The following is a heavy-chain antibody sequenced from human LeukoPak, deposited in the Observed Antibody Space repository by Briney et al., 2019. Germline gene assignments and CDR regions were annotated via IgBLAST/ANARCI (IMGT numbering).Heavy chain of an antibody. D-gene: IGHD2-15*01. CDR3: ASGRTQTFDY. Sequence: GGSLRLSCAASRFTFSSYWMHWVRQAPGKGPVWVSRINNDGSGTTYADSVKGRFTISRDNAKNSLYLQMNSLRAEDTAVYYCASGRTQTFDYWGQGTLVTVSS. J-gene: IGHJ4*02. CDR1: RFTFSSYW. CDR2: INNDGSGT. V-gene: IGHV3-74*01.